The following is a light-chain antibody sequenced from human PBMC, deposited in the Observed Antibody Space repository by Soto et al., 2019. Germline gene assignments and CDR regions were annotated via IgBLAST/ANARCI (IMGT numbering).Light chain of an antibody. CDR3: QQYDTFPSTWT. Sequence: DIQMTQSPSTLSASVGDRVTITCRASQSISSRLAWYQQKPGIAPKLLIYKASSLESGVPSRFSGSGSGTVFTLSISCLQSDDFATYYCQQYDTFPSTWTFGQGTKVEIK. J-gene: IGKJ1*01. CDR2: KAS. CDR1: QSISSR. V-gene: IGKV1-5*03.